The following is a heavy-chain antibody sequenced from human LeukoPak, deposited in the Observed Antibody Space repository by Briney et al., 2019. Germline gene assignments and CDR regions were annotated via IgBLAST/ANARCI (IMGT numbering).Heavy chain of an antibody. D-gene: IGHD3-3*01. J-gene: IGHJ4*02. CDR1: GFTFSSYW. V-gene: IGHV3-7*01. CDR2: IKQDGSEK. Sequence: GGSLRLSCAASGFTFSSYWMSWVRQAPGKGLEWVANIKQDGSEKYYVDSVKGRFTISRDNAKNSLFLQMNSLRAEDTAVYYCARFRGYNTALFDYWGQGTLVTVSS. CDR3: ARFRGYNTALFDY.